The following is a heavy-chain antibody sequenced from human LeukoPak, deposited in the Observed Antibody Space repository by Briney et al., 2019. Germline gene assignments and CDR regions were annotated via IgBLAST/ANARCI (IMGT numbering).Heavy chain of an antibody. V-gene: IGHV4-39*01. Sequence: PSETLSLTCTVSGGSISSSRYFWGWIRQPPGKGLEWIGSIYYSGSTYYNPSLKSRVTISVDTSKNQFSLKLSSVTAADTAVYYCAGLIRPGWFDPWGQGTLVTVSS. CDR3: AGLIRPGWFDP. CDR1: GGSISSSRYF. CDR2: IYYSGST. D-gene: IGHD1-14*01. J-gene: IGHJ5*02.